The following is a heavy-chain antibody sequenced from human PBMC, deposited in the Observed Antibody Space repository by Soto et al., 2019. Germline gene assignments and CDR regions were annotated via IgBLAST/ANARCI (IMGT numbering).Heavy chain of an antibody. CDR2: INPNSGGT. J-gene: IGHJ6*02. CDR3: ARMAPDSSGYYFSDYYYYYGMDV. CDR1: GYTFTGYY. D-gene: IGHD3-22*01. V-gene: IGHV1-2*04. Sequence: ASVKVSCKASGYTFTGYYMHWVRQAPGQGLEWMGWINPNSGGTNYAQKFQGWVTMTRDTSISTAYMELSRLRSDDTAVYYCARMAPDSSGYYFSDYYYYYGMDVWGQGTTVTVSS.